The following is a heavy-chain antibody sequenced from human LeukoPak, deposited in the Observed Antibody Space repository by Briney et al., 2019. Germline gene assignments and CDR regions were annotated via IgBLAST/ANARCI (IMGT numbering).Heavy chain of an antibody. J-gene: IGHJ4*02. V-gene: IGHV4-59*01. Sequence: SETLSLTCTVSGCSISSYYWSWIRQPPGKGLEWVGYIYYSGSTNYNPSLKSRVTISVYTSKNQFSLKLSSVTAADTAVYYCAWGNPFDYWGQGTLVTVSS. CDR3: AWGNPFDY. CDR1: GCSISSYY. D-gene: IGHD3-16*01. CDR2: IYYSGST.